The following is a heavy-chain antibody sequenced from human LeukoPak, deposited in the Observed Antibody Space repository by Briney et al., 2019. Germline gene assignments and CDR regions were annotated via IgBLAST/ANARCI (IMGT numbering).Heavy chain of an antibody. J-gene: IGHJ5*02. V-gene: IGHV1-18*01. D-gene: IGHD3-9*01. CDR1: GYTFTGYG. CDR3: AREFRVPYYDILTGYYNYWFDP. CDR2: ISAYNGNT. Sequence: ASVKVSCKASGYTFTGYGISWVRQAPGQGLERMGWISAYNGNTNYAQKLQGIVTMTTDTSTSTAYMELRSLRSDDTAVYYCAREFRVPYYDILTGYYNYWFDPWGQGTLVTVSS.